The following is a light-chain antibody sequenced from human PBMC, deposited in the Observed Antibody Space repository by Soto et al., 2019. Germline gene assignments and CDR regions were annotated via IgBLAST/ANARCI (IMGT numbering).Light chain of an antibody. CDR2: GTS. Sequence: EIVLTQSPGTLSLSPGERATLSCRASQSVASRNLAWYQQRSGQAPRLLIYGTSSRAIHTPDRFSGSGSGTDFTLTISXLEPEDFAVYFCQHFGNSLWTFGQGTKV. V-gene: IGKV3-20*01. J-gene: IGKJ1*01. CDR1: QSVASRN. CDR3: QHFGNSLWT.